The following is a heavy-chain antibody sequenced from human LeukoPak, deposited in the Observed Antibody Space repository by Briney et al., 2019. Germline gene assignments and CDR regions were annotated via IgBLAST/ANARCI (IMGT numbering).Heavy chain of an antibody. D-gene: IGHD3-3*02. V-gene: IGHV3-7*01. CDR1: GFTFSSYW. Sequence: GGSLRLSCAASGFTFSSYWMTWVRQAPGKGLEWVANIKQDGSEKYYVDSVKGRFTISRDNAKNSLYLQMNSLRTEDTAIYYCARAFSPYALSDYWGQGTLVTVSS. CDR3: ARAFSPYALSDY. CDR2: IKQDGSEK. J-gene: IGHJ4*02.